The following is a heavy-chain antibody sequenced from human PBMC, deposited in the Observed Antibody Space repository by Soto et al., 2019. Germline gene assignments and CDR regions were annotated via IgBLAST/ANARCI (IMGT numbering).Heavy chain of an antibody. CDR3: AKSPNFYCSSPNCYKFYFDF. D-gene: IGHD2-2*02. V-gene: IGHV3-30*18. CDR1: GFTFNTYG. Sequence: PGGSLRLSCAASGFTFNTYGMHWVRQAPDKGLEWVAVISYDGSDKYYADSVKGRFIISRDNSKNTLYLQMNSLRAEDTAIYYCAKSPNFYCSSPNCYKFYFDFWGQGALVTAPQ. J-gene: IGHJ4*02. CDR2: ISYDGSDK.